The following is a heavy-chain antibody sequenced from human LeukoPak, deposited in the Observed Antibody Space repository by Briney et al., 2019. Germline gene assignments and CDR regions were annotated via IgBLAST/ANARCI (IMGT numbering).Heavy chain of an antibody. CDR2: VNPNSGNT. J-gene: IGHJ4*02. V-gene: IGHV1-8*01. CDR1: GYTFTSYD. D-gene: IGHD3-10*01. Sequence: ASVKVSCRASGYTFTSYDINWVRQAAGQGLEWMGWVNPNSGNTGYAQKFQGRVTMTRNTSISTAYMELSSLRSEDTAVYYCARGLWFGELVDYWGQGTLVTVSS. CDR3: ARGLWFGELVDY.